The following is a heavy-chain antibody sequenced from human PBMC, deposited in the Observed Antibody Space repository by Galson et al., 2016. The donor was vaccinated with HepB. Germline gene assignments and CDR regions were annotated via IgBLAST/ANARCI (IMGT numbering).Heavy chain of an antibody. CDR2: IYPGDSDT. J-gene: IGHJ4*02. CDR3: ARATMGDTFIDPGIPQYYFDI. CDR1: GYTFTRFW. Sequence: QSGAEVKKPGESLKISCKVSGYTFTRFWIGWVRQTPGKGLEWMGTIYPGDSDTRYSPSFQGQVTISADKSINTAYLQWTSLKDSDNAMIYCARATMGDTFIDPGIPQYYFDIWGQGSRVTVSS. V-gene: IGHV5-51*01. D-gene: IGHD1-26*01.